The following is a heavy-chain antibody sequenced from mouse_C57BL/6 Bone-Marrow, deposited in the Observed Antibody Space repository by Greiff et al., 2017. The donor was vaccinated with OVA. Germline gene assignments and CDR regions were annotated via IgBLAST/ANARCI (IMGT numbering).Heavy chain of an antibody. J-gene: IGHJ2*01. Sequence: EVQVVESGGDLVKPGGSLKLSCAASGFTFSSYGMSWVRQTPDKRLEWVATISSGGSYTYYPDSVKGRFTISRDNAKNTLYLQMSSLKSEDTAMYYCASVITTVVQYYFDYWGQGTTLTVSS. CDR3: ASVITTVVQYYFDY. D-gene: IGHD1-1*01. CDR1: GFTFSSYG. CDR2: ISSGGSYT. V-gene: IGHV5-6*01.